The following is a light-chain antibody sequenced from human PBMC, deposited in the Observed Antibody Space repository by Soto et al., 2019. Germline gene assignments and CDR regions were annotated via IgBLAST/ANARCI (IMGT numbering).Light chain of an antibody. Sequence: QSVLTQPASVSGSPGQSITISCTGGSSDIGGYSYVSWFQQHPGKAPKLMIYEVTNRPSGVSNRFSGSKSGSTASLTISGLQAEDEADYYCSSYTSSNTLVFGTGTKVTV. CDR2: EVT. CDR3: SSYTSSNTLV. J-gene: IGLJ1*01. V-gene: IGLV2-14*01. CDR1: SSDIGGYSY.